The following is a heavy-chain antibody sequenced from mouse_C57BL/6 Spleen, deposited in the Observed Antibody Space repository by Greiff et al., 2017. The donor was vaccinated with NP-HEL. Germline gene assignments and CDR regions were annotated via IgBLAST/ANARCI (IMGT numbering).Heavy chain of an antibody. CDR3: AREGQLGRWYFDV. V-gene: IGHV5-4*01. CDR2: ISDGGSYT. Sequence: EVKLMESGGGLVKPGGSLKLSCAASGFTFSSYAMSWVRQTPEKRLEWVATISDGGSYTYYPDNVKGRFTISRDNAKNNLYLQMSHLKSEDTAMYYCAREGQLGRWYFDVWGTGTTVTVSS. D-gene: IGHD4-1*02. J-gene: IGHJ1*03. CDR1: GFTFSSYA.